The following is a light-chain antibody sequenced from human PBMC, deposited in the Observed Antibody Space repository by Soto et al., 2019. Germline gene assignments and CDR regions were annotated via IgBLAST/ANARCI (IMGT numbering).Light chain of an antibody. CDR2: GAS. CDR3: HQYYSSPTT. Sequence: ELVLTQSPGTLSLSPGDRATLSCRASQSVSSTYLAWYQQKVGQAPRLLIYGASTRATGIPDRFSGSGSGTDFTLTIDRLEPEDFAVYYCHQYYSSPTTFGGGTKVDIK. J-gene: IGKJ4*01. V-gene: IGKV3-20*01. CDR1: QSVSSTY.